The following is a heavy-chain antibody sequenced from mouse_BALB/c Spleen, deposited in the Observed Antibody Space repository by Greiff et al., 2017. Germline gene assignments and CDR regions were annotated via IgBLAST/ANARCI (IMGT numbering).Heavy chain of an antibody. CDR2: IYPYNGGT. J-gene: IGHJ4*01. CDR3: ARVYYGSSYVRGAMDY. V-gene: IGHV1S29*02. Sequence: EVQLQQSGPELVTPGASVKISCKASGYTFTDYNMHWVKQSHGKSLEWIGYIYPYNGGTGYNQKFKSKATLTVDNSSSTAYMELRSLTSEDSAVYYCARVYYGSSYVRGAMDYWGQGTSVTVSS. D-gene: IGHD1-1*01. CDR1: GYTFTDYN.